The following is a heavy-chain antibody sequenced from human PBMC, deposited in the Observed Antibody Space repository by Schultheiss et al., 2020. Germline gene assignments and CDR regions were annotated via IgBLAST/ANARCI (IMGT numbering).Heavy chain of an antibody. CDR3: ARVWGLGYCSSTSCPRSYYYGMDV. J-gene: IGHJ6*02. V-gene: IGHV1-69*04. Sequence: SVKVSCKASGGTFSSYAISWVRQAPGQGLEWMGRIIPILGIANYAQKFQGRVTITADKSTSTAYMELSSLRSEDTAVYYCARVWGLGYCSSTSCPRSYYYGMDVWGQGTTVTAP. CDR2: IIPILGIA. D-gene: IGHD2-2*01. CDR1: GGTFSSYA.